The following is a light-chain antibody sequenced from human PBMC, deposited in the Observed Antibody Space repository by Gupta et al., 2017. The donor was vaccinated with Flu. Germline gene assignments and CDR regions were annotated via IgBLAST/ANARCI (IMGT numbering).Light chain of an antibody. CDR1: QSLSNNH. CDR3: QQDYASGLT. V-gene: IGKV3-20*01. J-gene: IGKJ5*01. Sequence: GTLSLSPGERATLSCRASQSLSNNHVARYQQKPGQSPRLPIYGASSSATGIADRFRRSGSGTDFTLTISGLEAEDFAVYYCQQDYASGLTF. CDR2: GAS.